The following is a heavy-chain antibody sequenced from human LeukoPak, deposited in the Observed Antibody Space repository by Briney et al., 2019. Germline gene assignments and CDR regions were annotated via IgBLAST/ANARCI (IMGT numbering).Heavy chain of an antibody. V-gene: IGHV3-15*01. J-gene: IGHJ4*02. Sequence: GGSLRLSCAASGFTFGSYETNWVRQAPGKGLEWVGRIKSKTDGGTTDYAAPVKGRFTISRDDSKNTLYLQMNSLKTEDTAVYYCLYYYGSSGYYQTTHLDYWGQGTLVTVSS. CDR1: GFTFGSYE. D-gene: IGHD3-22*01. CDR2: IKSKTDGGTT. CDR3: LYYYGSSGYYQTTHLDY.